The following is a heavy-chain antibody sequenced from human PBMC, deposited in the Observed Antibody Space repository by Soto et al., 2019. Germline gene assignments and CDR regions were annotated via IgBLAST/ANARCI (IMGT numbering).Heavy chain of an antibody. J-gene: IGHJ4*02. D-gene: IGHD3-22*01. V-gene: IGHV1-18*01. CDR2: ISAYNGNT. CDR3: ARERSHYYDSSGYYLGGPDY. Sequence: QVQLVQSGAEVKKPGASVKVSCKASGYTFTSYGISWVRQAPGQGLEWMGWISAYNGNTNYAQKLQGRVTMTTDTSTRTAYMELRSLRSDDTAVYYCARERSHYYDSSGYYLGGPDYWGQGTLVTVSS. CDR1: GYTFTSYG.